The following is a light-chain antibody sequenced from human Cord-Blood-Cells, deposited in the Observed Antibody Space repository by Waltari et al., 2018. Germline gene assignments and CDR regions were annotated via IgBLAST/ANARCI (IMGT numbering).Light chain of an antibody. CDR2: AAS. Sequence: DIQLTQSPSFLSASVGDRVTITCRASQGISSDLAWYQQKPGKAPNLLIYAASTLQTGVPSRFSRRGSGTEFSLSISSLQPEDFSTYYCQQLNSDPCTFGGGTKVEIK. V-gene: IGKV1-9*01. CDR3: QQLNSDPCT. CDR1: QGISSD. J-gene: IGKJ4*02.